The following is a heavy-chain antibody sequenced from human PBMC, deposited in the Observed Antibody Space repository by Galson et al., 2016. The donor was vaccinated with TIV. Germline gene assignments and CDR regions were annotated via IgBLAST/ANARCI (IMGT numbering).Heavy chain of an antibody. CDR2: IIPIIGIG. V-gene: IGHV1-69*02. Sequence: SVKVSCKASGGTLNSYTISWVRLAPGQGLEWMGRIIPIIGIGNSAKKFQGRVTITADISTSTVYMELSSLRSEDTAVYYCARASSGNYYYAPDYWGQGSLVTVSS. J-gene: IGHJ4*02. D-gene: IGHD3-10*01. CDR1: GGTLNSYT. CDR3: ARASSGNYYYAPDY.